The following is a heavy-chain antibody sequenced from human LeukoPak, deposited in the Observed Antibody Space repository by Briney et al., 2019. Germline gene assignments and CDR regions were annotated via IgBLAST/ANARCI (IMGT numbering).Heavy chain of an antibody. Sequence: ASVKVSCKASGYTFTSYGISWVRQAPGQGLEWMGWISAYNGNTNYAQKLQGRVTMTTDTSTSTAYMGLRSLRSDDTAVYYCARDLSRITMIVVVKTGFDYWGQGTLVTVSS. J-gene: IGHJ4*02. V-gene: IGHV1-18*01. CDR3: ARDLSRITMIVVVKTGFDY. D-gene: IGHD3-22*01. CDR1: GYTFTSYG. CDR2: ISAYNGNT.